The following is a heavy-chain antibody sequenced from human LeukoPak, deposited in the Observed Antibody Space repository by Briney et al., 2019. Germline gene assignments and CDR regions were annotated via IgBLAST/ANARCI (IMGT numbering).Heavy chain of an antibody. D-gene: IGHD2-2*01. CDR2: IKQDGSEK. Sequence: PGGSLRLSCAASGFTFSSYWMSWVRQAPGKGLEWVANIKQDGSEKYYVDSVKGRFTISRDNAKNSLYLQMNSLRAEDTAVYYCARVNVVVPAAPLITIFGPGRAFDIWGQGTMVTVSS. CDR1: GFTFSSYW. CDR3: ARVNVVVPAAPLITIFGPGRAFDI. V-gene: IGHV3-7*01. J-gene: IGHJ3*02.